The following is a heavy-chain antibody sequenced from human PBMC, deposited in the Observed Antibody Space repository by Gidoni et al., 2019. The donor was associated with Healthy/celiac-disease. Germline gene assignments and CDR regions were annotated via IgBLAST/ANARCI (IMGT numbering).Heavy chain of an antibody. J-gene: IGHJ6*02. V-gene: IGHV3-21*01. D-gene: IGHD2-8*02. Sequence: EVQLVESGGGLVKPGGSLRLSCAAAGFPFSSYRMHWVRQAPGKGREWVLSISSSSSYIYYADSVKGRFTISRDNAKNSLYLQMNSLSADDTAVYYCAREGGLCYGSVGMDVWGQGTTVTVSS. CDR2: ISSSSSYI. CDR3: AREGGLCYGSVGMDV. CDR1: GFPFSSYR.